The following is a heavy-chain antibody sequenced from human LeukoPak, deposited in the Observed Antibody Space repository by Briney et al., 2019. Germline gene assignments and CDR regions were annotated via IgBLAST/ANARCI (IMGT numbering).Heavy chain of an antibody. CDR1: GGSISNYY. J-gene: IGHJ4*02. D-gene: IGHD2-15*01. CDR3: VRHESYCSGGTCYSRVYFNY. V-gene: IGHV4-59*08. Sequence: WETLSLTCTVSGGSISNYYWSWIRQPPGKGLEWIGYVYYRGSTNYSPSLKSRVTLSVDTSKNQFSLTLSSVTAADTAVYYCVRHESYCSGGTCYSRVYFNYWGQGTLVTVSS. CDR2: VYYRGST.